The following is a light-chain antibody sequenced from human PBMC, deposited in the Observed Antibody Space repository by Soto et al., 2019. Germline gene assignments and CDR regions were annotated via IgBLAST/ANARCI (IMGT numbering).Light chain of an antibody. V-gene: IGKV3-20*01. Sequence: EIVLTQSPGTLSLSPGERATLTCRASQSVSSSYLAWYQQKPGQAPRLLIYGASSRATGIPDRFSGSGSGTDFTLTISRLEPEDFAVYYCQQYGSSPLYTFGQGTNVELK. CDR3: QQYGSSPLYT. CDR2: GAS. J-gene: IGKJ2*01. CDR1: QSVSSSY.